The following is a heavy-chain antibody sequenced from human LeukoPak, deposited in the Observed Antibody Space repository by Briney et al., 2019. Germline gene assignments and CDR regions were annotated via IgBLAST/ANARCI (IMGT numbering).Heavy chain of an antibody. Sequence: GGSLILSCAASGFPFSNVWMNWVRQAPGKAMECVGRIKSKTDGGTTDYAAHVKGRFTISRDDSKNTLYLQMNSLKTEDTAVYYCTTARYSPEYFQHWGQGTLVTVSS. CDR1: GFPFSNVW. J-gene: IGHJ1*01. CDR3: TTARYSPEYFQH. D-gene: IGHD1-1*01. V-gene: IGHV3-15*01. CDR2: IKSKTDGGTT.